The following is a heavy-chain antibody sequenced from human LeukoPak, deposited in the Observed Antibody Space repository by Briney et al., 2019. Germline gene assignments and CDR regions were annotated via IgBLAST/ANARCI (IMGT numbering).Heavy chain of an antibody. CDR2: INAGNGNT. Sequence: GASVKVSCKASGYTFTSYGISWVRQAPGQRLEWMGWINAGNGNTKYSQKFQGRVTITRDTSASTAYMELSSLRSEDTAVYYCARGGKDSLDYWGQGTLVTVSS. CDR1: GYTFTSYG. V-gene: IGHV1-3*01. CDR3: ARGGKDSLDY. J-gene: IGHJ4*02. D-gene: IGHD3-16*01.